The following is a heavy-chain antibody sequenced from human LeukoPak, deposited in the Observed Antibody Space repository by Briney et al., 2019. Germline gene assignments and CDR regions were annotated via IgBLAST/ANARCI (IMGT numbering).Heavy chain of an antibody. Sequence: SETLSLTCTVSGGSISSYYWSWVRQPPGKGLEWIGEIYHSGSTNYNPSLKSRVTISVDTSKNQFSLKLSSVTAADTAVYYCARGSGYYFDYWGQGTLVTVSS. D-gene: IGHD1-14*01. CDR3: ARGSGYYFDY. J-gene: IGHJ4*02. CDR1: GGSISSYY. CDR2: IYHSGST. V-gene: IGHV4-59*12.